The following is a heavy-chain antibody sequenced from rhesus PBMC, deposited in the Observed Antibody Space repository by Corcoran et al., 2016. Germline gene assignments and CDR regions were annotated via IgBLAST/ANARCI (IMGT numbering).Heavy chain of an antibody. Sequence: QVQLQQWGEGLLKPSETLSLTSAVYGDSISGHSYWSLFRQAPGQGLEWLGNIDGYTANANYNPSLKNRVTISKDTSKNQFSLKLSSVTAADTAVYYCARGAYNVWTGYYEGLGYFDLWGPGTPVTISS. CDR2: IDGYTANA. CDR3: ARGAYNVWTGYYEGLGYFDL. CDR1: GDSISGHSY. V-gene: IGHV4-73*01. J-gene: IGHJ2*01. D-gene: IGHD3-3*01.